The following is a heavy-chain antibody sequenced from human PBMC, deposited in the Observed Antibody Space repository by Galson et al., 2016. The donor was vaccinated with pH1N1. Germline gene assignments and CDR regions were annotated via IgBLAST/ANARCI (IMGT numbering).Heavy chain of an antibody. J-gene: IGHJ4*02. CDR1: GDTITSYA. V-gene: IGHV1-3*01. D-gene: IGHD3-22*01. CDR3: ASSYYYDRSGYTD. Sequence: SVKVSCKASGDTITSYAMHWVRQAPGQRLEWMGWINAGNGIPKYSQRFQGRVTITRDTSASTAYMELSSLRTEDTAVYYCASSYYYDRSGYTDWGQGTLVTVSS. CDR2: INAGNGIP.